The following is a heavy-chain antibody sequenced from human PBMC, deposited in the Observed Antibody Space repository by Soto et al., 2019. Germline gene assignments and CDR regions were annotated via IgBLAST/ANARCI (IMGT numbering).Heavy chain of an antibody. D-gene: IGHD3-3*01. CDR2: VSHSGRT. J-gene: IGHJ6*02. CDR1: GGSMRGYS. CDR3: ERVAMENYHDMWSGSTSSALDV. Sequence: PSETLSLTCKVSGGSMRGYSWSWIRQTPGEGLEWIGYVSHSGRTDYSPSLKNRVTISLDMSKNHFALHVNSVDPADTAVYYCERVAMENYHDMWSGSTSSALDVWGQGTTVTVSS. V-gene: IGHV4-59*13.